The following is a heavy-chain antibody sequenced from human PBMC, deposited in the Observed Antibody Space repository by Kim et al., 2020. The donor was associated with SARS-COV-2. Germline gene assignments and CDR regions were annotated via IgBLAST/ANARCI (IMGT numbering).Heavy chain of an antibody. CDR2: IYHSGST. V-gene: IGHV4-4*02. J-gene: IGHJ4*02. Sequence: SETLSLTCAVSGGSISSSNWWSWVRQPPGKGLEWIGEIYHSGSTNYNPSLKSRVTISVDKSKNQFSLKLSSVTAADTAVYYCARGGNSGWYEVGFDYWGQGTLVTVSS. CDR3: ARGGNSGWYEVGFDY. D-gene: IGHD6-19*01. CDR1: GGSISSSNW.